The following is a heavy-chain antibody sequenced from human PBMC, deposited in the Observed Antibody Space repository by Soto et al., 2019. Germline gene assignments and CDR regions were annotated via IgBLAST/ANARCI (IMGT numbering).Heavy chain of an antibody. V-gene: IGHV3-23*01. CDR3: AKDALRRVVAALSYFDY. J-gene: IGHJ4*02. D-gene: IGHD2-15*01. Sequence: GGSLRLSCAASGFTFSSYAMSWVRQAPGKGLEWVSAISGSGGSTYYAESVKGRFTISRDNSKNTLYLQMNSLRAEDTAVYYCAKDALRRVVAALSYFDYWGQGTLVTVSS. CDR1: GFTFSSYA. CDR2: ISGSGGST.